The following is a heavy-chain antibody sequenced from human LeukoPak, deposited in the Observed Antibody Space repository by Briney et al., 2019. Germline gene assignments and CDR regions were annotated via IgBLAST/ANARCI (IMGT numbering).Heavy chain of an antibody. CDR3: ARDVGGYDYGPSDY. J-gene: IGHJ4*02. CDR1: GFTFSGYS. V-gene: IGHV3-21*01. D-gene: IGHD5-12*01. CDR2: ISSSGDYF. Sequence: GGSLRLSCAASGFTFSGYSMNWVRQAPGKGLEWVSSISSSGDYFYYGDSVKGRFTISRDNAKNSLYLQMNSLRAEDTAVYYCARDVGGYDYGPSDYWGQGTLVSVSS.